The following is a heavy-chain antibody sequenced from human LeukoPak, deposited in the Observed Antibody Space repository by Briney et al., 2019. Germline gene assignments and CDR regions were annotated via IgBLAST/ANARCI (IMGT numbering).Heavy chain of an antibody. CDR1: GFTFTSYS. V-gene: IGHV3-21*04. Sequence: GGSLRLSCAASGFTFTSYSMNWVRQAPGRGLEWVSSISSSSRYIYYADSVKGRFTISRDNSKNTLYLQMNSLRAEDTAVYYCAREVMERRHYYYYMDVWGKGTTVTISS. CDR3: AREVMERRHYYYYMDV. D-gene: IGHD1-1*01. J-gene: IGHJ6*03. CDR2: ISSSSRYI.